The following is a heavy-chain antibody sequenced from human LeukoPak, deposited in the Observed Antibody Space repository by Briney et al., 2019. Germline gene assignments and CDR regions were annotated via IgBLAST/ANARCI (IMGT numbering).Heavy chain of an antibody. CDR2: IYSGGST. CDR3: ARGVPAAMSWFDP. V-gene: IGHV3-66*02. J-gene: IGHJ5*02. CDR1: GFTVSSNY. Sequence: GGSLSLSCAASGFTVSSNYMSWVRQAPGKGLEWVSVIYSGGSTYYADSVKGRFTISRDNSKNTLYLQMNSLRAEDTAVYYCARGVPAAMSWFDPWGQGTLVTVSS. D-gene: IGHD2-2*01.